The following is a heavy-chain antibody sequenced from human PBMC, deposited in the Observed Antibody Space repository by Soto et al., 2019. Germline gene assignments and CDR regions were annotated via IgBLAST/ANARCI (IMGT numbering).Heavy chain of an antibody. V-gene: IGHV3-30-3*01. CDR2: ISSDGNNK. D-gene: IGHD1-26*01. Sequence: GGSLRLSCAASGFTFSRYAMHWVRQAPGKGLEWVSVISSDGNNKYYANSVKGRFTISRDSSKNTLYLQMNSLTAEDTAVYYCARRVGDDWGQGTLVTVSS. J-gene: IGHJ4*02. CDR3: ARRVGDD. CDR1: GFTFSRYA.